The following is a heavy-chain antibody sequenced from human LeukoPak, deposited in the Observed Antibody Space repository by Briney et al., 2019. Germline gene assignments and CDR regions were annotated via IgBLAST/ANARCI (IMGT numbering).Heavy chain of an antibody. CDR1: GFIFSSIHA. V-gene: IGHV3-23*01. Sequence: GGSLRLSCAVSGFIFSSIHAMTWVRQAPGKGLEWVLAISGSGTSTYYADSVKAPFTISRNNSKNTLYLQMNSLRAEDTAVYYCEGTYYYDSGDDYWGQGTLVTVSS. D-gene: IGHD3-22*01. CDR2: ISGSGTST. CDR3: EGTYYYDSGDDY. J-gene: IGHJ4*02.